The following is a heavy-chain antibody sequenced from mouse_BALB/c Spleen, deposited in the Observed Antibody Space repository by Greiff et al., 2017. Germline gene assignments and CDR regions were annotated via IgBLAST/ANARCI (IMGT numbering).Heavy chain of an antibody. CDR2: ISSGGGST. D-gene: IGHD1-2*01. CDR1: GFAFSSYD. J-gene: IGHJ4*01. CDR3: ARHGLRLRAMDY. V-gene: IGHV5-12-1*01. Sequence: EVKLMESGGGLVKPGGSLKLSCAASGFAFSSYDMSWVRQTPEKRLEWVAYISSGGGSTYYPDTVKGRFTISRDNAKNTLYLQMSSLKSEDTAMYYCARHGLRLRAMDYWGQGTSVTVSS.